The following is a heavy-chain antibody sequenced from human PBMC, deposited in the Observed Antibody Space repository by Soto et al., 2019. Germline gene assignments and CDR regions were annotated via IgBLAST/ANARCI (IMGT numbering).Heavy chain of an antibody. J-gene: IGHJ6*02. V-gene: IGHV4-59*01. Sequence: SETLSLTCTVSGGSISSYYWSWIRQPPGKGLEWIGYIYYSGSTNYNPSLKSRVTISVDTSKNQFSLKRSSVTAADTAVYYCARDCSVNQRWLCVYYGMDVWGQGTTVTVSS. CDR1: GGSISSYY. CDR3: ARDCSVNQRWLCVYYGMDV. D-gene: IGHD2-21*01. CDR2: IYYSGST.